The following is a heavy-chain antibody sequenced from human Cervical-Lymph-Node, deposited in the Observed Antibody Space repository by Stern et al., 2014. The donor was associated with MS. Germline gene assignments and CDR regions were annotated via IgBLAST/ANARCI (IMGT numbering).Heavy chain of an antibody. CDR1: GDTFTRHA. Sequence: QVQLVQSGAAVEKPGASVPLSCQASGDTFTRHAINWGRQAPGQGLEWMGGIIPTLATTNHAQKFRDRVTIAADASTNTVYMERKSLTSEATAVYFCGRAGGSTVVYYVDYWGQGTLVTVSS. D-gene: IGHD4-23*01. CDR2: IIPTLATT. CDR3: GRAGGSTVVYYVDY. J-gene: IGHJ4*02. V-gene: IGHV1-69*01.